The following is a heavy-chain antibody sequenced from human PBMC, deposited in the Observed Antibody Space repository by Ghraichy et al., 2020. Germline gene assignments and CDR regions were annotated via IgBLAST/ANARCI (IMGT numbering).Heavy chain of an antibody. D-gene: IGHD3-10*01. Sequence: GGSLRLSCAASGFNFNSYAMSWVRQAPDKGLEWISYISYSGGDIHYADSVRGRFTIFRDNAKNSLYLQMNSLRDEDTAVYYCSRIMVRGLIHSWGQGTLDTVSS. CDR2: ISYSGGDI. V-gene: IGHV3-48*02. J-gene: IGHJ4*02. CDR1: GFNFNSYA. CDR3: SRIMVRGLIHS.